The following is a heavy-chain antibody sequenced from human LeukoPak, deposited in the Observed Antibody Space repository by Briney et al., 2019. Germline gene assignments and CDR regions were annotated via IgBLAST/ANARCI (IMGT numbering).Heavy chain of an antibody. Sequence: GASVKVSCKASGYTFTGYYMHWVRQAPGQGLEWMGWINPNSGGTNYAQKFQGWVTLTKDTSISTAYMELSRLRSDDTAVYYCARSSVRLGGGMDVWGQGTTVTVSS. CDR3: ARSSVRLGGGMDV. CDR1: GYTFTGYY. V-gene: IGHV1-2*04. CDR2: INPNSGGT. D-gene: IGHD6-19*01. J-gene: IGHJ6*02.